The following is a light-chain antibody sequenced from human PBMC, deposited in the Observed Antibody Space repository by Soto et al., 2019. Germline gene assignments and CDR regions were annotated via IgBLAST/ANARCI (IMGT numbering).Light chain of an antibody. CDR3: QQRYNWPQT. CDR1: QSVSRT. V-gene: IGKV3-11*01. J-gene: IGKJ1*01. CDR2: DAS. Sequence: EVVLTQSPATLSLSPGERANLSCRTSQSVSRTLAWYQQKSGQAPRLLIYDASNRATGIPTRFSGSGSGTDLPLTISSLAPEDFAVYYCQQRYNWPQTFGQGTKVEIK.